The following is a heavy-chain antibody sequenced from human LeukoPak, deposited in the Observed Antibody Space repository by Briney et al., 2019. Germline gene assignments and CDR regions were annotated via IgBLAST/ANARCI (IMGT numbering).Heavy chain of an antibody. V-gene: IGHV3-11*04. CDR3: ASSPWWYYDSSGPFDY. Sequence: KPGGSLRLSCAASGFTFSDYYMSWIRQAPGKGLEWVSYISSSGSTIYYADSVKGRFTISRDNAKNSLYLQMNSLRAEDTAVYYCASSPWWYYDSSGPFDYWGPGTLVTVSS. CDR1: GFTFSDYY. J-gene: IGHJ4*02. D-gene: IGHD3-22*01. CDR2: ISSSGSTI.